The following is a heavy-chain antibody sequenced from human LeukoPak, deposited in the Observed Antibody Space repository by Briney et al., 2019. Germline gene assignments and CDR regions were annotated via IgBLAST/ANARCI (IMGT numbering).Heavy chain of an antibody. V-gene: IGHV1-69*13. D-gene: IGHD4-23*01. Sequence: SVKVSFKASGGTFSIYAISWVRQAPGQGLEWMGGIIPISGTANYAPKFQGRLTITADESTSTVYIELSSLRSEDTAVYYCARDYGGNSSAEYFQHWGQGTLVTVSS. CDR1: GGTFSIYA. J-gene: IGHJ1*01. CDR2: IIPISGTA. CDR3: ARDYGGNSSAEYFQH.